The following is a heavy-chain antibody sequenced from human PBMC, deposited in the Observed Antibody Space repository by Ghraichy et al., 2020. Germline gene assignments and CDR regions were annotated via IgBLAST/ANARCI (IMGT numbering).Heavy chain of an antibody. Sequence: SETLSLTCAVYGGSFSGYYWSWIRQPPGKGLEWIGEINHSGSTNYNPSLKSRVTISVDTSKNQFSLKLSSVTAADTAVYYCARVKRITIFGVVMRQRGWFDPWGQGTLVTVSS. D-gene: IGHD3-3*01. V-gene: IGHV4-34*01. CDR3: ARVKRITIFGVVMRQRGWFDP. CDR1: GGSFSGYY. CDR2: INHSGST. J-gene: IGHJ5*02.